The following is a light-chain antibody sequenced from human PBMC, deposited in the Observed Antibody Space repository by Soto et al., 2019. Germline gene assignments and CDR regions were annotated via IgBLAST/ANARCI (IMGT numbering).Light chain of an antibody. CDR2: GAS. V-gene: IGKV3D-15*01. CDR1: QSVSSS. J-gene: IGKJ1*01. Sequence: ETLMTQSPSTLSVSPGERATLSCRASQSVSSSLAWYQQKPGQAPRLLIYGASSRATGIPARLSGSGSGTEFTLTISSLQSEDFAVYYCQQYGSSGTFGQGTKVDIK. CDR3: QQYGSSGT.